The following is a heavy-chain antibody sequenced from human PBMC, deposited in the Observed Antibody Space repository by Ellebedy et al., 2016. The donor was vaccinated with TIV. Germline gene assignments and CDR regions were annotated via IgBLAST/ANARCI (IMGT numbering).Heavy chain of an antibody. J-gene: IGHJ4*02. CDR1: GFTFSDFG. CDR2: ISYDAKQT. CDR3: ARLYGDVTTFDY. Sequence: GESLKISCAASGFTFSDFGMNWVRQAPGKGLEWVAIISYDAKQTFYADSVRVRFTISRDSAESSLYLQMNTLRAEDTAVYYCARLYGDVTTFDYWGQGTLVTVSS. D-gene: IGHD4-17*01. V-gene: IGHV3-30*07.